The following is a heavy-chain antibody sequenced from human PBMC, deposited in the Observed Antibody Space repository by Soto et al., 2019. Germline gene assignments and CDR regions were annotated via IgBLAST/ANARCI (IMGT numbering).Heavy chain of an antibody. Sequence: SLRLSCVASGFRFSSYAMHWVRQSPDKGLEWVAVIKSDGSSDYYRDSVKGRFAVSRDNAKNSLYLQMNSLRAEDTAVYYCARSYYDSSASYASYGMDVWGQGTTVTVSS. CDR1: GFRFSSYA. CDR2: IKSDGSSD. D-gene: IGHD3-22*01. J-gene: IGHJ6*02. CDR3: ARSYYDSSASYASYGMDV. V-gene: IGHV3-30*03.